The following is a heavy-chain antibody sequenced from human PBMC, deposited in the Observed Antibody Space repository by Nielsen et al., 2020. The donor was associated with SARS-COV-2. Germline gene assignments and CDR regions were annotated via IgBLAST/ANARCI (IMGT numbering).Heavy chain of an antibody. D-gene: IGHD2-2*01. V-gene: IGHV1-69*04. CDR1: GGTFSSYA. CDR3: ARELYCSSTSCYGGWFDP. CDR2: IIPILGIA. J-gene: IGHJ5*02. Sequence: SVKVSCKASGGTFSSYAISWVRQAPGQGLEWMGRIIPILGIANYAQKFQGRVTITADKSTSTAYMELSSLRSEDTAVYYCARELYCSSTSCYGGWFDPWGQGTLVTVSS.